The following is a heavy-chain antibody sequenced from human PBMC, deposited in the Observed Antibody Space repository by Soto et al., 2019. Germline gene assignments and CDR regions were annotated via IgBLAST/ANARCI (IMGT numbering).Heavy chain of an antibody. CDR3: ARVLTFYDIRAPGVFDY. J-gene: IGHJ4*02. V-gene: IGHV3-30-3*01. CDR2: ISYDGSNK. Sequence: HPGGSLRLSCAASGFTFSSYAMHWVRQAPGKGLEWVAVISYDGSNKYYADSVKGRFTISRDNSKNTLYLQMNSLRAEDTAVYYCARVLTFYDIRAPGVFDYWGQGTLVTVSS. CDR1: GFTFSSYA. D-gene: IGHD3-9*01.